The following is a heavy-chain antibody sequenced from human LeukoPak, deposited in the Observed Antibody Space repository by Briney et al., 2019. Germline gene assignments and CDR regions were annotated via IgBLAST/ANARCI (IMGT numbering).Heavy chain of an antibody. V-gene: IGHV4-59*08. CDR2: FYYSGTS. Sequence: SETLSLTCTVTDGSISDWYWSWIRQSPGKGLEWIAYFYYSGTSRYNPSLKGRVTVSGDTSKNQLSLKVTSVTAADTAVYYCARHHYGDVYYFDFWGQGTLVTVSS. D-gene: IGHD4-17*01. CDR3: ARHHYGDVYYFDF. CDR1: DGSISDWY. J-gene: IGHJ4*02.